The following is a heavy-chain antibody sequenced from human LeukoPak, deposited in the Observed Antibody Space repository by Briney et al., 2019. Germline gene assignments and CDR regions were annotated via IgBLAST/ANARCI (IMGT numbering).Heavy chain of an antibody. Sequence: SVKVSCKASGGTFSSYAISWVRQAPGQGLEWMGGIIPIFGTANYAQKFQGRVTITTDESTSTAYMELSSLRSEDTAVYYCARSGCDLNSPGYYYYYMDVWGKGTTVTVSS. CDR1: GGTFSSYA. J-gene: IGHJ6*03. D-gene: IGHD5-12*01. V-gene: IGHV1-69*05. CDR3: ARSGCDLNSPGYYYYYMDV. CDR2: IIPIFGTA.